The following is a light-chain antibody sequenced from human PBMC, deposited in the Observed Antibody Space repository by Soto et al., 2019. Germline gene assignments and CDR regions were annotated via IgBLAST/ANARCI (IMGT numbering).Light chain of an antibody. CDR3: CSYAGSYIFV. CDR2: DVT. V-gene: IGLV2-11*01. CDR1: RSDVGGYNY. Sequence: QSALTQPRSVSGSTGQSVTISCTGTRSDVGGYNYVSWYQQHPGKAPKLMIYDVTKRPSGVPDRFSGSKSGNTASLTISGLQAEDEADYYCCSYAGSYIFVFGTGTKVTVL. J-gene: IGLJ1*01.